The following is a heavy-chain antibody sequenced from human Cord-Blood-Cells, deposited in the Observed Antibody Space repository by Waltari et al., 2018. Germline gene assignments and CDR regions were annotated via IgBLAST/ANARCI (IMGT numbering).Heavy chain of an antibody. D-gene: IGHD3-3*01. Sequence: EVQLVESGGGLVKPGGSLSLSCAASGFTFSNAWMSWVRQAPGTGLEWVGRIKSKTDGGTTDYAAPVKGRFTISRDDSKNTLYLQMNSLKTEDTAVYYCTTDQGYYDFWSGYYWFDPWGQGTLVTVSS. J-gene: IGHJ5*02. CDR2: IKSKTDGGTT. V-gene: IGHV3-15*01. CDR1: GFTFSNAW. CDR3: TTDQGYYDFWSGYYWFDP.